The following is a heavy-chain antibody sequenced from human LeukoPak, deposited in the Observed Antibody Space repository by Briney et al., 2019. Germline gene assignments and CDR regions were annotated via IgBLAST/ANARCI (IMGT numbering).Heavy chain of an antibody. CDR2: INTYNGDT. J-gene: IGHJ4*02. V-gene: IGHV1-18*01. D-gene: IGHD3-10*01. Sequence: GASVKGSSAAPRYITFNYGISSVRQAPGQGFEWMGWINTYNGDTKYAQKLQGRVTMTTETSTSTAYMELRSLRSNDSDVYSCTRGLRTLNMVRGVDVGYWGQGTLVTVSS. CDR1: RYITFNYG. CDR3: TRGLRTLNMVRGVDVGY.